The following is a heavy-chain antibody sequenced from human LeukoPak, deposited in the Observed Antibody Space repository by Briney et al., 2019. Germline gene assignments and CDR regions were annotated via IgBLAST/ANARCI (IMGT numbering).Heavy chain of an antibody. J-gene: IGHJ6*03. V-gene: IGHV1-2*02. CDR1: GYIFTAYY. D-gene: IGHD3-10*01. CDR3: ARDTWFGTYYFDG. Sequence: GASVKVSCKASGYIFTAYYVHWVRQAPGQGLEWMGWIDPKNGDTKFAQSFQGRVTLTSDTTINTIYLELSGLRSGDTATYYCARDTWFGTYYFDGWGSGTTVTGSS. CDR2: IDPKNGDT.